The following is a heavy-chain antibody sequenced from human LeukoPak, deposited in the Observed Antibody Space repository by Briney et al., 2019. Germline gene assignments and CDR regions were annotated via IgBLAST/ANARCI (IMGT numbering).Heavy chain of an antibody. Sequence: PGGSLRLPCAASGFTFNTFWMHWVRQAPGEGLVWVSRVNNDGIDATYADSVKGRFTISRDNAKNTVYLQMNSLRDDDTAVYYCVRGHLGPDYWGQGTLVTVSS. CDR2: VNNDGIDA. V-gene: IGHV3-74*01. D-gene: IGHD3-16*01. CDR1: GFTFNTFW. J-gene: IGHJ4*02. CDR3: VRGHLGPDY.